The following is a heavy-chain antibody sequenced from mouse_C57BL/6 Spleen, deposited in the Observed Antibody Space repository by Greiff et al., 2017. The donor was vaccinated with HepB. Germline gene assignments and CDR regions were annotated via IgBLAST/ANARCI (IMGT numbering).Heavy chain of an antibody. V-gene: IGHV1-81*01. CDR2: IYPRSGNT. D-gene: IGHD2-4*01. CDR3: ATKKDSYDYDEGFAY. Sequence: VKLQESGAELARPGASVKLSCKASGYTFTSYGISWVKQRTGQGLEWIGEIYPRSGNTYYNEKFKGKATLTADKSSSTAYMELRSLTSEDSAVYFCATKKDSYDYDEGFAYWGQGTLVTVSA. CDR1: GYTFTSYG. J-gene: IGHJ3*01.